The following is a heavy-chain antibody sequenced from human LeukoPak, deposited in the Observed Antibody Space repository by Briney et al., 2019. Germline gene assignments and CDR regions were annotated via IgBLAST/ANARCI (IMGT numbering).Heavy chain of an antibody. J-gene: IGHJ6*03. Sequence: ASVTVSCKASGYTFTGYYMHWVRQAPGQGLEWMGWINPNSGGTNYAQKFQGRVTMTRDTSISTAYMELSRLRSDDTAVYYCAGPRRGCTNGVCYGDYYYYYMDVWGKGTTVTVSS. CDR2: INPNSGGT. V-gene: IGHV1-2*02. D-gene: IGHD2-8*01. CDR1: GYTFTGYY. CDR3: AGPRRGCTNGVCYGDYYYYYMDV.